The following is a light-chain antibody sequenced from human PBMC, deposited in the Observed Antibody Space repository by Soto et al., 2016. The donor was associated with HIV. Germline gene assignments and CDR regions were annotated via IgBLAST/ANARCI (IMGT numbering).Light chain of an antibody. J-gene: IGLJ2*01. V-gene: IGLV3-19*01. CDR3: NSHDITSNHVL. CDR1: ILRNSY. Sequence: SSELTQDPAVSVALGQTVRITCQGDILRNSYANWYHQKPGQAPILLIYGKITGPTGIPDRFSASSSGNVVSLTITGAQAEDEADYYCNSHDITSNHVLFGGGTKLTVL. CDR2: GK.